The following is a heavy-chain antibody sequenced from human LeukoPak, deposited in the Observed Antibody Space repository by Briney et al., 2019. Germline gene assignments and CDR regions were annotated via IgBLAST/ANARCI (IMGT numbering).Heavy chain of an antibody. J-gene: IGHJ4*02. V-gene: IGHV6-1*01. CDR2: TYYRSKWHN. CDR1: GDSVSSNSAV. CDR3: AGTTDYSSFLAF. D-gene: IGHD4-11*01. Sequence: SQTLSLTCAISGDSVSSNSAVWNWIRQSPSRGLEWLGRTYYRSKWHNEYAESVKSRISISSDTSKNQFSLQLNSVTPEDTAEYYCAGTTDYSSFLAFWCQGTLVTVSS.